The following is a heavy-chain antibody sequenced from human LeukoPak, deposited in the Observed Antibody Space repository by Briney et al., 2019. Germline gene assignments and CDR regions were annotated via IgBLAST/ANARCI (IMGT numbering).Heavy chain of an antibody. J-gene: IGHJ4*02. CDR2: ISGTSGNT. CDR3: ARPFGYFDWLLDY. CDR1: GFTFSIYA. D-gene: IGHD3-9*01. V-gene: IGHV3-23*01. Sequence: PGGSLRLSCAASGFTFSIYAMSWVRQAPGKGLEWVSSISGTSGNTYYADSVKGRFAISRDNSKDTLYLQMNSLRAEDTAVYYCARPFGYFDWLLDYWGQGTLVTVSS.